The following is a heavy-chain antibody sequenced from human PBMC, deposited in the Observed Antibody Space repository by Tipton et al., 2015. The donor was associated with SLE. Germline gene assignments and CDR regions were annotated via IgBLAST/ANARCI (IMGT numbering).Heavy chain of an antibody. Sequence: TLSLTCTVSGGSISDYYWSWIRQPPGQPLEWIGFIYNSGHTTYHPSLESRVTISLDTSKNQFSLRLTSVTAADTAVYYCARDGVADVPQLGVTTCDVWGQRTIVPLSS. CDR3: ARDGVADVPQLGVTTCDV. CDR1: GGSISDYY. J-gene: IGHJ3*01. D-gene: IGHD2-21*02. V-gene: IGHV4-59*01. CDR2: IYNSGHT.